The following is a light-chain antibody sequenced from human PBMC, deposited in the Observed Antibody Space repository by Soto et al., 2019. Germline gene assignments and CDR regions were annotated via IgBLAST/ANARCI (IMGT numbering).Light chain of an antibody. J-gene: IGLJ1*01. CDR1: SSDVGGYNY. V-gene: IGLV2-14*01. CDR3: SSYTSSSTPG. Sequence: QSALTQPASVSGSPGQSITISCTGTSSDVGGYNYVSWYQQHPGKAPKLMIYDVSNRPSGVSNRFSGSKSGNTASLTIFGLQAEDEADYYCSSYTSSSTPGFGTGTKVTVL. CDR2: DVS.